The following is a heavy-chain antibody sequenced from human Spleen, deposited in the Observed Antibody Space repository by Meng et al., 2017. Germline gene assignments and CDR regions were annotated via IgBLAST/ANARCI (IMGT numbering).Heavy chain of an antibody. D-gene: IGHD3-3*01. Sequence: GGSLRLSCVVSGFTVSSNYMNWVRQAPGKGLEWVSVIFSGGNTYYGDSVKGRFTISRDNAKNSLYLQMNSLRAEDTAVYYCARDRAGGSVLRFLEWRFDYWGQGTLVTVSS. CDR3: ARDRAGGSVLRFLEWRFDY. V-gene: IGHV3-53*01. CDR2: IFSGGNT. J-gene: IGHJ4*02. CDR1: GFTVSSNY.